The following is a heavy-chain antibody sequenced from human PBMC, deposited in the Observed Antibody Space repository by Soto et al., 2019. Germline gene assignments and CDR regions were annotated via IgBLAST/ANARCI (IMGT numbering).Heavy chain of an antibody. J-gene: IGHJ3*02. D-gene: IGHD3-3*01. Sequence: QLQLQESGPGLVKPSETLSLTCTVSGGSISSSSYYWGWIRQPPGKGLEWIGSIYYSGSTYYNPSLKSRVTISVDMSKDQFSLTLSSVTAADTAVYYCARLVSSITIFGVTYGNAFDIWGQGTMVTVSS. CDR1: GGSISSSSYY. V-gene: IGHV4-39*01. CDR2: IYYSGST. CDR3: ARLVSSITIFGVTYGNAFDI.